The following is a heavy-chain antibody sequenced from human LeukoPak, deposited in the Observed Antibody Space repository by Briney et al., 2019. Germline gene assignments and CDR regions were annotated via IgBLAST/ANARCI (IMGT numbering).Heavy chain of an antibody. D-gene: IGHD3-10*01. Sequence: PGGSLRLSCAASGLTISNYWMHWVRQAPGKGLVWVSRINSDGSITNYADSVEGRFTISRDNAKNTLYLQMNSLRAEDTAVYYCARSRGCNYGCLDYWGQGTLVTVSS. CDR1: GLTISNYW. J-gene: IGHJ4*02. V-gene: IGHV3-74*01. CDR3: ARSRGCNYGCLDY. CDR2: INSDGSIT.